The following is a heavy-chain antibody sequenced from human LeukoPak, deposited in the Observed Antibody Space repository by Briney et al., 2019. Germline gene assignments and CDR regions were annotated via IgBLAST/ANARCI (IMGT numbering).Heavy chain of an antibody. CDR1: GGTFSSYA. CDR2: IIPIFGTA. D-gene: IGHD6-6*01. Sequence: GASVKVSCKASGGTFSSYAISWVRQAPGQGLEWMGGIIPIFGTANYAQKFQGRVTITTDESTSTAYMELSSLRSEDTAVYYCASQAYSSSSEFDYWGQGTLVTVSS. V-gene: IGHV1-69*05. J-gene: IGHJ4*02. CDR3: ASQAYSSSSEFDY.